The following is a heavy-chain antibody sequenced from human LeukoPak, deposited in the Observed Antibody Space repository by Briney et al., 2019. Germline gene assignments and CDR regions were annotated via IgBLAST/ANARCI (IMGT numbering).Heavy chain of an antibody. V-gene: IGHV4-59*01. D-gene: IGHD6-6*01. CDR1: GGSISSYY. CDR2: IYSTGST. CDR3: ARRLGSTSSGYDY. J-gene: IGHJ4*02. Sequence: SETLSLTCSVSGGSISSYYWSWIRQPPGKGLEWIGYIYSTGSTNYNPSLKSRVTISVDTSKNQFSLKLTSVTAADTAVYYCARRLGSTSSGYDYWGQGTLVTVSS.